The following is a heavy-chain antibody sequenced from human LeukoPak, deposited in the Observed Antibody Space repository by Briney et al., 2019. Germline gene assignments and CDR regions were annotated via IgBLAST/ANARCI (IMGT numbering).Heavy chain of an antibody. J-gene: IGHJ6*03. V-gene: IGHV1-69*05. Sequence: ASVKVSCKASGGTFSSYAISWVRQAPGQGLEWMGGIIPIFGTEYYAQKFQGRVTITTDESTSTAYMELSSLRSEDTAVYYCAGGLPYGDYRVGYMDVWGKGTTVTVSS. CDR2: IIPIFGTE. CDR3: AGGLPYGDYRVGYMDV. D-gene: IGHD4-17*01. CDR1: GGTFSSYA.